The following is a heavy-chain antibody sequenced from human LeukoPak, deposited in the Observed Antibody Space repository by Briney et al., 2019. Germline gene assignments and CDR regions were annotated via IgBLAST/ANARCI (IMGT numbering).Heavy chain of an antibody. V-gene: IGHV3-21*01. J-gene: IGHJ6*04. D-gene: IGHD3-10*02. CDR2: ISSSSRYI. CDR1: GFTFSSYS. CDR3: AELGITMIGGV. Sequence: GGSLRLSCAASGFTFSSYSMNWGRQAPGKGLEWVSSISSSSRYIYYADSVKGRFTISRDNAKNSLYLQMNSLRAEDTAVYYCAELGITMIGGVWGKGTTVTISS.